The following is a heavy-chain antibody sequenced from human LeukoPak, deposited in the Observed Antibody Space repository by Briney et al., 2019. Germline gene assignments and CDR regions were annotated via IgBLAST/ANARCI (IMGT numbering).Heavy chain of an antibody. V-gene: IGHV4-39*02. CDR3: ARRINFAGFDP. CDR1: GGSISNYY. Sequence: PSETLSLTCTVSGGSISNYYWGWIRQPPGMGLEWIGSLYYGGTTYYNPSLKSRVTISVDTSNNHFSLKLSSVTAADTAVYYCARRINFAGFDPWGQGTLVTVSS. J-gene: IGHJ5*02. CDR2: LYYGGTT. D-gene: IGHD6-13*01.